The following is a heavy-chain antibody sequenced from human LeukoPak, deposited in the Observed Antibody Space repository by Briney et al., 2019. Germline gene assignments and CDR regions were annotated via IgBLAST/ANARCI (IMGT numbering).Heavy chain of an antibody. V-gene: IGHV3-53*04. J-gene: IGHJ6*02. Sequence: GGSLRLSCAASGFTVSSNYMSWVRQAPGKGLEWVSVIYSSGSTYYADSVKGRFTISRHNSKNTLYLQMNSLRAEDTAVYYCARDRMAYCGGDCLGASYYYYGMDVWGQGTTVTVSS. CDR2: IYSSGST. D-gene: IGHD2-21*02. CDR1: GFTVSSNY. CDR3: ARDRMAYCGGDCLGASYYYYGMDV.